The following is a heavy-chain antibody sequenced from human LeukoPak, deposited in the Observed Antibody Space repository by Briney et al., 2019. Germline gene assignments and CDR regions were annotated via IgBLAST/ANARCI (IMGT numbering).Heavy chain of an antibody. CDR3: ARGLPIGGNHYYYYMDV. CDR1: GFTFSSYE. V-gene: IGHV3-48*03. J-gene: IGHJ6*03. D-gene: IGHD4-23*01. Sequence: GGSLRLSCAASGFTFSSYEMNWVRQAPGKGLEWVSYISSSGSTINYADSVTGRFTISRDNAKNSLYLQMSSLRAEDTAVYYCARGLPIGGNHYYYYMDVWGRGTTVTVSS. CDR2: ISSSGSTI.